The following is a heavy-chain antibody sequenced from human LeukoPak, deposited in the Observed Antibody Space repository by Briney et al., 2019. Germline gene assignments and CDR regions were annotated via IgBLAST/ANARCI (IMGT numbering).Heavy chain of an antibody. CDR1: GYSISSGYY. D-gene: IGHD3-22*01. CDR3: ARVSDSGYYSPSFDY. Sequence: SETLSLTCTVSGYSISSGYYWSWIRQPAGKGLEWIGRIYTSGSTNYNPSLKSRVTISVDTSKNQFSLKLSSVTVADTAVYYCARVSDSGYYSPSFDYWGQGTLVTVSS. V-gene: IGHV4-61*02. CDR2: IYTSGST. J-gene: IGHJ4*02.